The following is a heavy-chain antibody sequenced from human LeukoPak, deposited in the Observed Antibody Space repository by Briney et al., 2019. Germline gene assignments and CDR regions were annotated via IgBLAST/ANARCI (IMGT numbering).Heavy chain of an antibody. CDR3: AREAVKDGYNYGFDY. CDR1: GYTFTSYY. CDR2: INPSGGST. Sequence: ASVKVSCKASGYTFTSYYMHWVRQAPGQGLEWMGIINPSGGSTSYAQKFQGRVTMTRDTSTSTVYMELSSLRSEDTAVYYCAREAVKDGYNYGFDYWGQGTLVTFSS. V-gene: IGHV1-46*01. J-gene: IGHJ4*02. D-gene: IGHD5-24*01.